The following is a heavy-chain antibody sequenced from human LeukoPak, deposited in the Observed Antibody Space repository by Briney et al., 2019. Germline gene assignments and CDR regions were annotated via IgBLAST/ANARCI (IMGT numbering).Heavy chain of an antibody. J-gene: IGHJ3*02. V-gene: IGHV1-46*01. CDR1: GYTFTSYY. Sequence: ASVKVSCKASGYTFTSYYMHWVRQAPGQGLEWMGIINPSGGSTNYAQKLQGRVTMTTDTSTSTAYMELRSLRSDDTAVYYCARDYVLGSHWDAFDIWGQGTMVTVSS. D-gene: IGHD1-1*01. CDR3: ARDYVLGSHWDAFDI. CDR2: INPSGGST.